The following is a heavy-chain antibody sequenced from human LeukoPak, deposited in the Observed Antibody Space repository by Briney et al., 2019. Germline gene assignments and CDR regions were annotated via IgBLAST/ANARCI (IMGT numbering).Heavy chain of an antibody. J-gene: IGHJ2*01. CDR1: GDSISSYY. D-gene: IGHD3-22*01. V-gene: IGHV4-59*01. Sequence: SETLSLTCTVSGDSISSYYWSWIRQPPGRGLAWIGYIYSSASTNYNPSLKSRVAISVDTSKNQFSLKLTSVTAADTAVYYCARARVRSYSYDSAGLYTSGWHFDLWGRGTLATVSS. CDR3: ARARVRSYSYDSAGLYTSGWHFDL. CDR2: IYSSAST.